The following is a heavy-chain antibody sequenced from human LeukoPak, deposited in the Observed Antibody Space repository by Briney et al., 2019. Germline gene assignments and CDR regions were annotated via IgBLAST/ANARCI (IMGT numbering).Heavy chain of an antibody. D-gene: IGHD2-2*02. CDR3: ARVGCSSTSCYTHNWFDP. CDR2: IIPIFGTA. CDR1: GGTFSSYA. Sequence: SVKVSCKASGGTFSSYAISWVRQAPGQGLEWMGGIIPIFGTANYAQKFQGRVTIIADESTSTAYMELSSLRSEDTAVYYCARVGCSSTSCYTHNWFDPWGQGTLVTVSS. V-gene: IGHV1-69*13. J-gene: IGHJ5*02.